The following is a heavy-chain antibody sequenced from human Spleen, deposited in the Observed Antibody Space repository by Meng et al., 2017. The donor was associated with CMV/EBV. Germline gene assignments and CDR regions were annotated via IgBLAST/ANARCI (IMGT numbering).Heavy chain of an antibody. J-gene: IGHJ4*02. D-gene: IGHD1-26*01. CDR3: ARDLFPLSGSYYLVY. V-gene: IGHV3-15*01. CDR1: GFTFSNAW. Sequence: GESLKISCAASGFTFSNAWMSWVRQAPGKGLEWVGRIKSKTDSGTTDYAAPVKGRFTISRDNAKNSLYLQMNSLRAEDTAVYYCARDLFPLSGSYYLVYWGQGTLVTVSS. CDR2: IKSKTDSGTT.